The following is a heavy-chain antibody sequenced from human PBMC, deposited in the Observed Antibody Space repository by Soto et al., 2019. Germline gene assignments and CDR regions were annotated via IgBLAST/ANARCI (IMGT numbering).Heavy chain of an antibody. V-gene: IGHV3-7*01. CDR2: IKQDGSEK. J-gene: IGHJ4*02. Sequence: GGSLRLSCEASGFTFSSYWMSWVRQAPGKGLEWVANIKQDGSEKYYVDSVKGRFTISRDNAKKSVYLQMNTLRAEDTAVYYCATSRTFDYWGQGTLVTVSS. CDR3: ATSRTFDY. D-gene: IGHD6-13*01. CDR1: GFTFSSYW.